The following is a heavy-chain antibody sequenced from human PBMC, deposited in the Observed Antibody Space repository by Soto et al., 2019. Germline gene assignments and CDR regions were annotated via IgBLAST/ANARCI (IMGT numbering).Heavy chain of an antibody. CDR3: AIDGPAKSGNIYASDI. D-gene: IGHD3-3*01. CDR2: ISPYTGNT. V-gene: IGHV1-18*01. CDR1: GYTFSSRG. Sequence: QVQLVQSGAEVKKPGASVKVSCKASGYTFSSRGVIWVRQAPGQRLEWMGWISPYTGNTNYAQHLQGRVTMTTVTPTSRAYMDLRRLRSANTAVYYCAIDGPAKSGNIYASDIWGQGTMVTVSS. J-gene: IGHJ3*02.